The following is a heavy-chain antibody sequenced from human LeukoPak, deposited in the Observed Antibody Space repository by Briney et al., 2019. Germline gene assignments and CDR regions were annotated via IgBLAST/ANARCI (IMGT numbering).Heavy chain of an antibody. CDR1: GFTFDDYA. J-gene: IGHJ3*02. V-gene: IGHV3-69-1*01. D-gene: IGHD6-6*01. CDR3: AGSSKRDAFDI. CDR2: ISSSSYI. Sequence: GGSLRLSCAASGFTFDDYAMHWVRQAPGKGLEWVSSISSSSYIYYADSLKGRFTISRDNAKNSLYLQMNSLRAEDTAVYYCAGSSKRDAFDIWGQGTMVTVSS.